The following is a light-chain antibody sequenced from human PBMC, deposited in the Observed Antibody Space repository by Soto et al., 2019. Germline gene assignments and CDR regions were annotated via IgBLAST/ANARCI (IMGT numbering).Light chain of an antibody. CDR2: ATS. CDR3: QQFRTYPLT. CDR1: QGISNY. J-gene: IGKJ4*01. V-gene: IGKV1-9*01. Sequence: DIQLTQSPSFLSASVGDRVTITSRASQGISNYLAWYQQKPGKAPNLLIYATSPLQNGVPSRFSGSGSGTEFTLTISSLQPEDFATYYCQQFRTYPLTFGGGTKVEI.